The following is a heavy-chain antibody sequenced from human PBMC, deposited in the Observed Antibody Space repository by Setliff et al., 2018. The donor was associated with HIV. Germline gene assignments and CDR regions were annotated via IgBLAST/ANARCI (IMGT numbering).Heavy chain of an antibody. D-gene: IGHD1-1*01. CDR1: GGSFSANY. CDR3: ARTPSSTYFYDNDRYNWFFDH. V-gene: IGHV4-34*01. J-gene: IGHJ4*02. CDR2: INHSGTT. Sequence: SETLSLTCAVYGGSFSANYWTWIRQPPGKGPEWIGEINHSGTTNYRPSLRSRATISVDTSKNQFSLKLTSVTAADTAVYYCARTPSSTYFYDNDRYNWFFDHWGQGTPVTV.